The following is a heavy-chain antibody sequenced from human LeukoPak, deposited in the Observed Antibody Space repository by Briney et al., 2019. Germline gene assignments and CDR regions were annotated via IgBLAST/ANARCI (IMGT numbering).Heavy chain of an antibody. J-gene: IGHJ5*02. CDR2: INHSGST. V-gene: IGHV4-34*01. CDR1: GGSFSGYY. CDR3: ARGSWFDP. Sequence: SETLSLTCAVYGGSFSGYYWSWLRHPPGKGLEWIGEINHSGSTNYNPSLKSRVTISVDTSKNQFSRKLSSVTAADTAVYYCARGSWFDPWGQATLVTVSS.